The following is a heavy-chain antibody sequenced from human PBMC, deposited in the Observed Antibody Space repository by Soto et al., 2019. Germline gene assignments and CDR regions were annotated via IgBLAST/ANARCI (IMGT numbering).Heavy chain of an antibody. D-gene: IGHD6-6*01. CDR1: GFTFDDYA. Sequence: GGSLRLSCAASGFTFDDYAMHWVRQAPGKGLEWVSGISWNSGSIGYADSVKGRFTISRDNAKNSLYLQMNSLRAEDTALYYCAKAKEYSSSSGFDYWGQGTLVTVSS. J-gene: IGHJ4*02. V-gene: IGHV3-9*01. CDR3: AKAKEYSSSSGFDY. CDR2: ISWNSGSI.